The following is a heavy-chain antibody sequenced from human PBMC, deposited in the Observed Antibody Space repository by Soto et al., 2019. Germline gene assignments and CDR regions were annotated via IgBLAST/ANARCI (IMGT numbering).Heavy chain of an antibody. CDR3: ARVKITGTTPYYYYGMDV. Sequence: SETLALTCAVYGGSFSGYYWSWIRQPPGKGLEWIGEINHSGSTNYNPSLKSRVTISVDTSKNQFSLKLSSVTAADTAVYYCARVKITGTTPYYYYGMDVWGQGTTVTVSS. CDR1: GGSFSGYY. J-gene: IGHJ6*02. D-gene: IGHD1-20*01. V-gene: IGHV4-34*01. CDR2: INHSGST.